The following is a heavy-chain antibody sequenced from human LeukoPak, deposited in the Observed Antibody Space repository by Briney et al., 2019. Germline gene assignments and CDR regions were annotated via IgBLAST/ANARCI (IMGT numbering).Heavy chain of an antibody. D-gene: IGHD3-16*01. V-gene: IGHV3-30*03. CDR2: ISHDGNTG. CDR3: ARDFNWAFDY. CDR1: GFNFDEYG. Sequence: GGSLRLSCGVSGFNFDEYGMSWVRQVPGKGLEWLAIISHDGNTGHYADSVKGRFTISRDNSKDTVDLQMNSLRADDTAVYYCARDFNWAFDYWGQGTLVTVSS. J-gene: IGHJ4*02.